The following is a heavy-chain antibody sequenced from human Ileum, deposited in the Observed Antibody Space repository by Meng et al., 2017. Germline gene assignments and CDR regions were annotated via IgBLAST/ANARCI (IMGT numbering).Heavy chain of an antibody. CDR1: GGSISSHDFY. V-gene: IGHV4-30-4*01. CDR2: MYYSGNT. Sequence: QVQLQGSGPGLVKPSQTLSLTCSVSGGSISSHDFYWSWIRQPPGKGLEWIGYMYYSGNTYYNSSLESRVTISVDTSKNQFSLKLSSVTAADTAVYYCAREPPAAAGTGADYWGQGTLVTVSS. D-gene: IGHD6-13*01. CDR3: AREPPAAAGTGADY. J-gene: IGHJ4*02.